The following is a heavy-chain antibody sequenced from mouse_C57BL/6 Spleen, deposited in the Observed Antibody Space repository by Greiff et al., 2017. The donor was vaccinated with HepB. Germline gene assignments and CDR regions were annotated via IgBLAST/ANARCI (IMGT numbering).Heavy chain of an antibody. Sequence: EVHLVESGGGLVKPGGSLKLSCAASGFTFSSYTMSWVRQTPEKRLEWVATISGGGGNTYYPDSVKGRFTISRDNAKNTLYLQMSSLRSEDTALYYCARRAYYGSGYFDYWGQGTTLTVSS. CDR1: GFTFSSYT. J-gene: IGHJ2*01. CDR2: ISGGGGNT. V-gene: IGHV5-9*01. D-gene: IGHD1-1*01. CDR3: ARRAYYGSGYFDY.